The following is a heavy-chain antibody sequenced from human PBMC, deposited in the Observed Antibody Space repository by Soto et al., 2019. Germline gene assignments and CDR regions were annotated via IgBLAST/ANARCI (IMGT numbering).Heavy chain of an antibody. CDR2: INPSGGT. CDR1: GLSFSGYY. V-gene: IGHV4-34*01. Sequence: SETLSLTCAFYGLSFSGYYWSWIRQPPGKGLEWIGEINPSGGTNYNPSLKSRLTISVDTSKNQFSLKLSSVTAADTAVYYCARLHFSIQYYYYMDVWGKGTPVTVSS. J-gene: IGHJ6*03. CDR3: ARLHFSIQYYYYMDV. D-gene: IGHD3-3*02.